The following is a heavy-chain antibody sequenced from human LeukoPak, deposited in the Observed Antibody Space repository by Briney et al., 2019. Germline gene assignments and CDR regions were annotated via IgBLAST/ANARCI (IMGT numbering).Heavy chain of an antibody. CDR1: GFTFSSYS. CDR2: IYSGGST. CDR3: ASSRYFDY. J-gene: IGHJ4*02. V-gene: IGHV3-53*01. Sequence: PGGSLRLSCAASGFTFSSYSMNWVRQAPGKGLEWVSVIYSGGSTYYADSVKGRFTISRDNSKNTLYLQMNSLRAEDTAVYYCASSRYFDYWGQGTLVTVSS.